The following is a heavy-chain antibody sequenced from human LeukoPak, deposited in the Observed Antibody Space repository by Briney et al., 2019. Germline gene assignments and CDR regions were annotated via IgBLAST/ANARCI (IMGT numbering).Heavy chain of an antibody. Sequence: GGSLRLSCAASGFTFSSYWMSWVRQAPGKGLEWVANIKQDGSEKYYVDSVKGRFTISRDNSKNTLYLQMNSLRAEDTAVYYCAKATGIQLWLGGYFDYWGQGTLVTVSS. D-gene: IGHD5-18*01. CDR3: AKATGIQLWLGGYFDY. CDR1: GFTFSSYW. V-gene: IGHV3-7*03. J-gene: IGHJ4*02. CDR2: IKQDGSEK.